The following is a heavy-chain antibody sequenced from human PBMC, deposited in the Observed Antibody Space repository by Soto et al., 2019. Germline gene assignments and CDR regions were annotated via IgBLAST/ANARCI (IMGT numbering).Heavy chain of an antibody. CDR3: AKVSTRQQSIYYYNAMDV. CDR2: ISGSGINT. Sequence: EVQLLESGGGLVQPGGSLRLSCDASGFTFSTYTMSWVRQAPGKGLEWVSAISGSGINTYYAGSVKGRFTMSRDNSKNTVYLQMNSLRAEDTALYYCAKVSTRQQSIYYYNAMDVWGQGTTVSVSS. V-gene: IGHV3-23*01. J-gene: IGHJ6*02. CDR1: GFTFSTYT.